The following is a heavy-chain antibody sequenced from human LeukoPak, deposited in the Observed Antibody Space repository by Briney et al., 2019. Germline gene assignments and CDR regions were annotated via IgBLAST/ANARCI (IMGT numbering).Heavy chain of an antibody. J-gene: IGHJ4*02. Sequence: GGSLRLSCAASGFTFSSYAMSWVRQAPGKGLEWVSAISGSGGSTYYAGSVKGRFTISRDNSKNTLYLQMNSLRAEDTAVYYCAKAFSYYDILTGYSYWGQGTLVTVSS. CDR2: ISGSGGST. V-gene: IGHV3-23*01. CDR1: GFTFSSYA. D-gene: IGHD3-9*01. CDR3: AKAFSYYDILTGYSY.